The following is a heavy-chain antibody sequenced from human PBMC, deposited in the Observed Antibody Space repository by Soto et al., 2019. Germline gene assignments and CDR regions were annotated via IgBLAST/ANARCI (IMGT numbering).Heavy chain of an antibody. D-gene: IGHD3-10*01. Sequence: PGGSLRLSCAASGFTFSSYSMNWVRQAPGKXLEWVSSISSSSSYIYYADSVKGRFTISRDNAKNSLYLQMNSLRAEDTAVYYCARHAPRGVRGVIIRTYYYRMDVWGQGTTVTVSS. J-gene: IGHJ6*02. CDR1: GFTFSSYS. CDR3: ARHAPRGVRGVIIRTYYYRMDV. CDR2: ISSSSSYI. V-gene: IGHV3-21*01.